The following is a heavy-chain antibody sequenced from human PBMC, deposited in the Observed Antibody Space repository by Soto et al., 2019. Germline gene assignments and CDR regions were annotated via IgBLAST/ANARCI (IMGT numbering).Heavy chain of an antibody. V-gene: IGHV1-8*01. Sequence: ASVKVSCKASGYSFTNNDVSWVRQATGQGLEWMGWMNPGSGDTGYAQKFQGRVTMTRDISIATAYMELSSLRSDDTAIYYCARMATFASLNWFDPWGQGTLVTVSS. D-gene: IGHD3-16*01. CDR2: MNPGSGDT. CDR3: ARMATFASLNWFDP. J-gene: IGHJ5*02. CDR1: GYSFTNND.